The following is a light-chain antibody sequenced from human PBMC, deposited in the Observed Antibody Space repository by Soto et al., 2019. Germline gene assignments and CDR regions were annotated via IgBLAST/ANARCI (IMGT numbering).Light chain of an antibody. CDR1: QSISSY. Sequence: DIQMTQSPSSLSASVGDRVTITCRASQSISSYLNWYQQKPGKAPKLLIYDGSNRATGIPARFSGSGSGTDFTLTISSLEPEDFAVYYCQQRSNWPPLTFGGGTKVEIK. J-gene: IGKJ4*01. CDR3: QQRSNWPPLT. CDR2: DGS. V-gene: IGKV1-39*01.